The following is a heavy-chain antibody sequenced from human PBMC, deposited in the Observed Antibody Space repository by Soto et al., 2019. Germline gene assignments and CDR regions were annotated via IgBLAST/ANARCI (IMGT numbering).Heavy chain of an antibody. D-gene: IGHD4-4*01. CDR1: GGSISSYY. CDR2: IYYSGST. CDR3: ARDGYTVTPNYYYGMDV. V-gene: IGHV4-59*01. Sequence: QVQLQESGPGLVKPSETLSLTCTVSGGSISSYYWSWIRQPPGKGLEWIGYIYYSGSTNYNPSLKSRVTISVDTAKNPFSLKLSSVTAADTAVYYCARDGYTVTPNYYYGMDVWGQGTTVTVSS. J-gene: IGHJ6*02.